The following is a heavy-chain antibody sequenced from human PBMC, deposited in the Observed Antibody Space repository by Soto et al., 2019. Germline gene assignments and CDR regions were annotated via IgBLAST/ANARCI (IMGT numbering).Heavy chain of an antibody. J-gene: IGHJ4*02. CDR1: GFTFSSYW. V-gene: IGHV3-74*03. CDR3: AKDLSWGQCDY. CDR2: IKTDGTAT. Sequence: EVQLVESGGGLVQPGGSLRLSCAASGFTFSSYWMHWVRQDPGKGLEWVSSIKTDGTATQYADSVKGRFTVSRDNAKKTVYLQMNSLRAEDTAVYSCAKDLSWGQCDYWGQGTLVTVSS. D-gene: IGHD3-16*01.